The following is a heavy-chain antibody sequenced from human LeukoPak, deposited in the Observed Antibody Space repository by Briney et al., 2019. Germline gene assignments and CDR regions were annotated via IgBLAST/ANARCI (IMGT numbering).Heavy chain of an antibody. D-gene: IGHD3-22*01. V-gene: IGHV4-34*01. CDR1: GGSFSGYY. Sequence: KPSETLSLTCAVYGGSFSGYYWSWIRQPPGKGLEWIGEINHSGSTNYNPSLKSRVTISVDTSKNQFSLKLSSVTAADTAVYYCARPHLPDYDSSGYYNWLDPWGQGTLVTVSS. J-gene: IGHJ5*02. CDR3: ARPHLPDYDSSGYYNWLDP. CDR2: INHSGST.